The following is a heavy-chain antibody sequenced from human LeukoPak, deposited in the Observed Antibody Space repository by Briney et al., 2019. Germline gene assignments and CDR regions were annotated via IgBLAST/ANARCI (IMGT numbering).Heavy chain of an antibody. D-gene: IGHD3-9*01. Sequence: GGSLRLSCAVSGLTFSNLKMNWVRQAPGKGLEWVSYISAGGRTTFYADSVTGRFTISRDNAKNSLYLQMSSLRVEDTAVYYCARVLRYFDWVPDAFDIWGQGTMVTVSS. CDR3: ARVLRYFDWVPDAFDI. J-gene: IGHJ3*02. CDR2: ISAGGRTT. V-gene: IGHV3-48*03. CDR1: GLTFSNLK.